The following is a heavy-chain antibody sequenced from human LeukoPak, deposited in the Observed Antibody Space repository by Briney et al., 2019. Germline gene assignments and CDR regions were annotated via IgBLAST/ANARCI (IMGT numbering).Heavy chain of an antibody. CDR1: GFTFSSYS. CDR3: ARDVLHYYDSSGLMY. J-gene: IGHJ4*02. CDR2: ISSSGSYI. V-gene: IGHV3-21*01. Sequence: GGSLRLSCAASGFTFSSYSMNWVRQAPGKGLEWVSSISSSGSYIYYADSVKGRFTISRDNAKNSLYLQMNSLRAEDTAVYYCARDVLHYYDSSGLMYWGQGTLVTVSS. D-gene: IGHD3-22*01.